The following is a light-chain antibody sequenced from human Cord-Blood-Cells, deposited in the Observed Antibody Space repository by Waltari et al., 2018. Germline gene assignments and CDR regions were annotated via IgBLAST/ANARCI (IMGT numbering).Light chain of an antibody. V-gene: IGLV2-23*01. CDR2: EGS. CDR3: CSYAGSSTLV. CDR1: SSDVGSYNL. J-gene: IGLJ3*02. Sequence: QSALTQPASVSGSPGTSITISCTGTSSDVGSYNLVSWYQQHPGKAPKLMIYEGSKRPSGVSNRFSGSKSGNTASLTISGLQAEDEADYYCCSYAGSSTLVFGGGTKLTVL.